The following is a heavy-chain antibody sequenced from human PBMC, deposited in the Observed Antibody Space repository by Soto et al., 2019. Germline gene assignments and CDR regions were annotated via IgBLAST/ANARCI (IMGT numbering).Heavy chain of an antibody. CDR3: ARWNVQHDSYGYF. CDR2: ISYDGSNK. D-gene: IGHD5-18*01. Sequence: GGSLRLSCAASGFTFITYPMHWVRQAPGKGLEWVALISYDGSNKYYADSVKGRFTISRDNSKNTLYLQMNSLRADDTAVYYCARWNVQHDSYGYFWGQGTLVTVSS. J-gene: IGHJ4*02. CDR1: GFTFITYP. V-gene: IGHV3-30-3*01.